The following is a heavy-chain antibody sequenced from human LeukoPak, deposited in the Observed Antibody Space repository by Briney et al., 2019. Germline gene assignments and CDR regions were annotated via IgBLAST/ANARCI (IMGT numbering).Heavy chain of an antibody. J-gene: IGHJ3*02. CDR2: IKKDGSEK. Sequence: GGSLRLSCAASGFTFSSYWMSWVRQAPGKGLEWVANIKKDGSEKYSVDSVKGRFTISRDNAKNSLYLQMNSLRAEDTAVYYCAREGPYDFWSGYPEAFDIWGQGTMVTVSS. V-gene: IGHV3-7*01. D-gene: IGHD3-3*01. CDR3: AREGPYDFWSGYPEAFDI. CDR1: GFTFSSYW.